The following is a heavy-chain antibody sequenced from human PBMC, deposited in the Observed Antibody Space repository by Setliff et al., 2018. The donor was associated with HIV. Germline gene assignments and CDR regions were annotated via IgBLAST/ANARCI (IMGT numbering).Heavy chain of an antibody. CDR1: GGSITGYY. D-gene: IGHD3-16*01. CDR2: IYDNGDT. CDR3: ARGGASSKYFQH. Sequence: SETLSLTCTVSGGSITGYYWSWLRQPPGKGLEWIGYIYDNGDTNYDTSLKSRLTMSVDTSKNQFSLNLSSVSTADTAVYYCARGGASSKYFQHWGQGTLVTVSS. V-gene: IGHV4-59*01. J-gene: IGHJ1*01.